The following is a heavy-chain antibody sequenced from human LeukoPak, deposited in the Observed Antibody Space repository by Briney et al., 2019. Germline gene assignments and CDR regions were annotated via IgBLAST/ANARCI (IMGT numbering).Heavy chain of an antibody. V-gene: IGHV4-38-2*02. Sequence: PPETLSLTCSVSGGITTTYYWGCVRPPPGKGLEWIGSLSHSEDTYFNPSLKSRVTISLDTSKVHFSLNLSTVTAADTAVYFCARARTYNHHPNWIDLWGQGIRVTVSS. J-gene: IGHJ5*02. CDR2: LSHSEDT. CDR1: GGITTTYY. CDR3: ARARTYNHHPNWIDL. D-gene: IGHD5-24*01.